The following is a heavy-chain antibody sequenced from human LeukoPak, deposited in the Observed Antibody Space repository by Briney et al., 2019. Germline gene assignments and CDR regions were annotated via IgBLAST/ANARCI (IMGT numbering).Heavy chain of an antibody. J-gene: IGHJ3*02. CDR1: GYTFRNYY. V-gene: IGHV3-11*04. CDR3: ARDCGGGSCYGPYDAFDI. D-gene: IGHD2-15*01. CDR2: ISSSGSTI. Sequence: GGPLRLSCAASGYTFRNYYMSWIRQAPGKGLEWVSYISSSGSTIYYADSVKGRFTISRDNAKNSLYLQMNSLRAEDTAVYYCARDCGGGSCYGPYDAFDIWGQGTMVTVSS.